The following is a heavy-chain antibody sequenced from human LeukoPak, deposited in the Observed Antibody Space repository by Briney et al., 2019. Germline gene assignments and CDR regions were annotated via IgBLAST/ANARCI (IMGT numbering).Heavy chain of an antibody. CDR2: IIPIFGTA. J-gene: IGHJ4*02. D-gene: IGHD3-10*01. CDR3: ARVIWFGEYYFDY. V-gene: IGHV1-69*13. CDR1: GYTFTSYG. Sequence: SVKVSCKASGYTFTSYGISWVRQAPGQGLEWMGGIIPIFGTANYAQKFQGRVTITADESTSTAYMELSSLRSEDTAVYYCARVIWFGEYYFDYWGQGTLVTVSS.